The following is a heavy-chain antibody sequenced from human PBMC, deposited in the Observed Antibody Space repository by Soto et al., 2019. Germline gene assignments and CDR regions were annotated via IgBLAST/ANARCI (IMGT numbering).Heavy chain of an antibody. Sequence: SHTCTVADGSICSGGYYCSCIRQHPGKGLEWIGYIYYSGTTYYNPSLKSRVAISVDTSKDQFSLNLSSVTAADTAVYYCARSDGYNFDYWGQGTPVTVSS. CDR1: DGSICSGGYY. CDR2: IYYSGTT. D-gene: IGHD5-12*01. J-gene: IGHJ4*02. CDR3: ARSDGYNFDY. V-gene: IGHV4-31*03.